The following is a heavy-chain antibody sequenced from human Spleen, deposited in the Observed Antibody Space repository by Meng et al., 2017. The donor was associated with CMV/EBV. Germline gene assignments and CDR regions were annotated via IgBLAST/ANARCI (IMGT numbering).Heavy chain of an antibody. V-gene: IGHV5-51*01. CDR3: ARQDMTTGPDTWFDP. J-gene: IGHJ5*02. D-gene: IGHD4-11*01. Sequence: GESLKISCQGSGYSFTTYWIGWVRQMPGKGLEWMGIIYPGDSDTRYSPSFQGQVTISADKSSSTAYLQWSSLKASDTGMYYCARQDMTTGPDTWFDPWGQGTLVTVSS. CDR1: GYSFTTYW. CDR2: IYPGDSDT.